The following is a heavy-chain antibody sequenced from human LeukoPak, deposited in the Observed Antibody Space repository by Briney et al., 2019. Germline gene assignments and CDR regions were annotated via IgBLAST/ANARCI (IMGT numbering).Heavy chain of an antibody. CDR2: INPNSGDT. J-gene: IGHJ3*02. CDR3: ARAPTFDI. CDR1: GYTFTGYY. V-gene: IGHV1-2*02. Sequence: ASVKGSCKASGYTFTGYYMHWVRQAPGQGLEWMGWINPNSGDTNSAQNFQGRVTMTRDTSISTAYMELTRLRSDDTAVYYCARAPTFDIWGQGTMVTVSS.